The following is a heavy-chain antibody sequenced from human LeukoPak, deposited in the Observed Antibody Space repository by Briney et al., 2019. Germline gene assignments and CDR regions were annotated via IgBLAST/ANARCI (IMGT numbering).Heavy chain of an antibody. CDR3: AKEVGYDSSGYDDY. CDR2: ISGSGGST. D-gene: IGHD3-22*01. Sequence: GGSLRLSCAASGFIFSSYAMSWVRQAPGQGLEWVSAISGSGGSTYYADSVKGRFTISRDNSKNTPYLQMNSLRAEDTAVYYCAKEVGYDSSGYDDYWGQGTLVTVSS. CDR1: GFIFSSYA. V-gene: IGHV3-23*01. J-gene: IGHJ4*02.